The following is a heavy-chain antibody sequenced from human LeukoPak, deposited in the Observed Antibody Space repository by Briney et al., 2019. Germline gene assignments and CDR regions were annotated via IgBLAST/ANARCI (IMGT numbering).Heavy chain of an antibody. D-gene: IGHD2-15*01. CDR2: ISYDGNNK. CDR1: GFTFSSYA. Sequence: GGSLRLSCAASGFTFSSYAMSWVRQAPGKGPEWVAVISYDGNNKNYADSVRGRFTISRDNSNNTLYLQMNSLRPEDTAVYYCARESLQAHSGLYYFDYWGRGTLVTVSS. CDR3: ARESLQAHSGLYYFDY. J-gene: IGHJ4*02. V-gene: IGHV3-30*01.